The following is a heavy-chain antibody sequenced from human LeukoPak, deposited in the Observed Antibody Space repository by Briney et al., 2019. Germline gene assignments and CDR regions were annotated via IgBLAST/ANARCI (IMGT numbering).Heavy chain of an antibody. J-gene: IGHJ4*02. CDR2: INPSGSST. CDR3: ARVDEDGFDY. V-gene: IGHV1-46*01. Sequence: GASVKVSCKASGYAFTRHYMHWVRQAPGQGLEWMGLINPSGSSTIYAQKLQGRVTMTTDTSTSTAYMELRSLRSDDTAVYYCARVDEDGFDYWGQGTLVTVSS. CDR1: GYAFTRHY.